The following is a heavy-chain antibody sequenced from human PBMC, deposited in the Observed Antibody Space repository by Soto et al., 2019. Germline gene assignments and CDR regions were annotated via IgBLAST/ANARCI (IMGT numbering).Heavy chain of an antibody. D-gene: IGHD4-17*01. V-gene: IGHV4-4*02. CDR2: IYHSGST. CDR1: SGSISSSNW. CDR3: ARDGDYGDYALDY. Sequence: PSETLSLTCAVSSGSISSSNWWSWVRQPPGKGLEWIGEIYHSGSTNYNPSLKSRVTISVDKSKNQFSLKLSSVTAADTAVYYCARDGDYGDYALDYWGQGTLVTVSS. J-gene: IGHJ4*02.